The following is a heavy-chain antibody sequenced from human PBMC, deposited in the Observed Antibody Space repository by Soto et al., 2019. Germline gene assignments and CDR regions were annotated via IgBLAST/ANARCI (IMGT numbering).Heavy chain of an antibody. J-gene: IGHJ3*02. Sequence: EVQLVESGGGLVQPGGSLRLSCAASGLTFSSYDMHWVRQATGKGLEWVSAIGTAGDTYYPGSVKGRFTISRENAKNSLYLQMNSLRAGDTAVYYCARALPDSNAFDIWGQGTMVTVSS. D-gene: IGHD2-15*01. CDR1: GLTFSSYD. CDR2: IGTAGDT. V-gene: IGHV3-13*01. CDR3: ARALPDSNAFDI.